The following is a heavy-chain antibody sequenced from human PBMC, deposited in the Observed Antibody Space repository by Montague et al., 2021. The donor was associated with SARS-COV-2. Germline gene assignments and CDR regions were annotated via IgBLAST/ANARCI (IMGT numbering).Heavy chain of an antibody. V-gene: IGHV6-1*01. CDR3: ARGGSWLYYFDY. Sequence: CVISGDSVSSNSAAWNWIRQSPSRGLEWLGRTYYRSKWYNDYAVSVRSRITINPDTSKNQFSLQLNSVTPEDTAVYYCARGGSWLYYFDYWGQGTLVTVSS. J-gene: IGHJ4*02. CDR1: GDSVSSNSAA. D-gene: IGHD6-13*01. CDR2: TYYRSKWYN.